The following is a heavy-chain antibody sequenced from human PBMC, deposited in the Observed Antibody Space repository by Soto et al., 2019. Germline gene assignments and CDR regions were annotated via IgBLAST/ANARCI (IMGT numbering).Heavy chain of an antibody. CDR2: ISGSAAST. CDR3: AKTRGAMIYAISVYGMDV. V-gene: IGHV3-23*01. CDR1: GFSFSSFA. Sequence: EVQLLESGGGFIHPGGSLRLSCAASGFSFSSFAMNWVRQAPGKGLEWVSIISGSAASTFYADSVKGRFTISSDNSKSTLYLQINSLRAEDTAVYYCAKTRGAMIYAISVYGMDVWGQGTTVTVSS. D-gene: IGHD2-8*01. J-gene: IGHJ6*02.